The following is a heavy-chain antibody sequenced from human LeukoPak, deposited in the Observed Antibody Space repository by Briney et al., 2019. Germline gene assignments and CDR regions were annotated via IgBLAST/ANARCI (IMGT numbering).Heavy chain of an antibody. CDR3: ARSPYYDSSGYYYLFDY. J-gene: IGHJ4*02. CDR1: GFTFSSYA. D-gene: IGHD3-22*01. CDR2: ISYDGSNK. Sequence: GSLRLSCAASGFTFSSYAMHWVRQAPGKGLEWVAVISYDGSNKYYADSVKGRFTISRDNSKNTLYLQMNSLRAEDTAVYYCARSPYYDSSGYYYLFDYWGQGTLVTVSS. V-gene: IGHV3-30-3*01.